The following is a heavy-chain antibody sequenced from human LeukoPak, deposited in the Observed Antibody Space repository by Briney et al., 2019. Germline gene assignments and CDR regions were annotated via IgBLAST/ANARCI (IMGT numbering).Heavy chain of an antibody. CDR2: IYYSGST. J-gene: IGHJ4*02. D-gene: IGHD2-2*01. CDR3: ARGLSRQLYYFDY. CDR1: GGSISSYY. V-gene: IGHV4-59*01. Sequence: SETLYLTCTVSGGSISSYYWSWIRQPPGKGLEWIGYIYYSGSTNYNPSLKSRVTISVDTSKNQFSLKLSSVTAADTAVYYCARGLSRQLYYFDYWGQGTLVTVSS.